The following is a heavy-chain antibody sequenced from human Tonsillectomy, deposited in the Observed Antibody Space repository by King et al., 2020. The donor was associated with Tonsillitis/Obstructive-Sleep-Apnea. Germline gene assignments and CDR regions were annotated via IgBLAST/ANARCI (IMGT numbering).Heavy chain of an antibody. CDR3: ASLITSYDAFDV. J-gene: IGHJ3*01. CDR2: INADTGSP. CDR1: AYTFSRSA. V-gene: IGHV7-4-1*02. Sequence: VQLVESGSELKRPGASVKVSCKASAYTFSRSALSWVRQAPGQGLEWMGWINADTGSPTYTQGFTGRFVFSLVTSVSTAYLQITSLKAEDTAMYYCASLITSYDAFDVWGQGTMVTVFS. D-gene: IGHD3-10*01.